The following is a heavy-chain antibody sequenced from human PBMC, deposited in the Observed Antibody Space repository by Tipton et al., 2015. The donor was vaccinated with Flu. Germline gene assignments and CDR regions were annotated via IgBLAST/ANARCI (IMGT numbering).Heavy chain of an antibody. CDR1: GESFSGYY. D-gene: IGHD4-11*01. J-gene: IGHJ5*01. CDR3: ARRDYSNYVSVPKNWFDS. Sequence: TLSLTCAVYGESFSGYYWGWIRQPPGKGLEWIGNIYHTGNTYYNPSLKSRVTISVDRSKNQFSLKLSSVTAADTAVYYCARRDYSNYVSVPKNWFDSWGQGTLVTVSS. CDR2: IYHTGNT. V-gene: IGHV4-38-2*01.